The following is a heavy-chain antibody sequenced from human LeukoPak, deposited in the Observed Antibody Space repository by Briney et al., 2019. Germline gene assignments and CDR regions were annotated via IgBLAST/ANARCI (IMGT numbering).Heavy chain of an antibody. D-gene: IGHD6-13*01. CDR1: GFTFDDYA. V-gene: IGHV3-9*01. J-gene: IGHJ5*02. Sequence: GGSLRLSCAASGFTFDDYAMHWVRQAPGKGLEWVSGISWNSGSIGYADSVKGRFTISRDNAKNSLYLQMNSLRAEDTALYYCAKGDRDSSWHNWFDPWGQGTLVTVSS. CDR2: ISWNSGSI. CDR3: AKGDRDSSWHNWFDP.